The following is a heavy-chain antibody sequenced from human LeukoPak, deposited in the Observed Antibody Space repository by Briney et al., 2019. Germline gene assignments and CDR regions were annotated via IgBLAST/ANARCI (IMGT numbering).Heavy chain of an antibody. CDR1: GYTFTVYY. D-gene: IGHD4-23*01. J-gene: IGHJ4*02. V-gene: IGHV1-46*01. CDR3: ARDDYGGTSFNY. CDR2: INPSSDTT. Sequence: ASVTLCFTSSGYTFTVYYMHWVRQAHGQGMEWMGMINPSSDTTSYAQNLQGRVTITRDTSSRTVYMEISSLRAEDTAVYYCARDDYGGTSFNYWGQGTLVTVSS.